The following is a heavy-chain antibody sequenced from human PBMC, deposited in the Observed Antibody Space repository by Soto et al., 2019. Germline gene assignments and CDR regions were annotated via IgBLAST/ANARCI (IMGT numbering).Heavy chain of an antibody. V-gene: IGHV3-11*06. CDR1: GFTFSDYY. D-gene: IGHD3-22*01. CDR3: ERDRLYYDSSGLIDY. CDR2: ISSSSSYT. Sequence: PGGSLRLSCAASGFTFSDYYMSWIRQAPGKGLEWVSYISSSSSYTNYADSVKGRFTISRDNAKNSLYLQMNGLRAEDTAVYYCERDRLYYDSSGLIDYWGQGTLVTVYS. J-gene: IGHJ4*02.